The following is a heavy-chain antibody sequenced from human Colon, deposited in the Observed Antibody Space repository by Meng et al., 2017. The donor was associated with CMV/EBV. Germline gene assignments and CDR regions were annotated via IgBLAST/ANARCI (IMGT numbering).Heavy chain of an antibody. CDR1: GASITSYY. D-gene: IGHD3-10*01. Sequence: QGHLRESGPGLVKPSATLSLPGTVSGASITSYYWSWIRQPAGKGLEWIGRVYISGNTNYNPSLKSRVTMSIDTSKNQLSLNIRSVTAADTAVYYCARDSNLSGLAYWGQGTLVTVSS. CDR3: ARDSNLSGLAY. CDR2: VYISGNT. J-gene: IGHJ4*02. V-gene: IGHV4-4*07.